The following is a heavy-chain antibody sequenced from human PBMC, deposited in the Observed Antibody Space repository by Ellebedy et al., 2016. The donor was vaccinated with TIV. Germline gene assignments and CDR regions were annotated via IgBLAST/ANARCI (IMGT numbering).Heavy chain of an antibody. CDR3: VKGPTPYSGSAFDS. D-gene: IGHD1-26*01. Sequence: GGSLRLSCAASGFTFSSYAMHWVRQAPGKGLEWMSVISYDGSIKQYADSVKGRFTISRDNSNNRLFLQMNSLRVEETAVYYCVKGPTPYSGSAFDSWGQGTLVTVSS. J-gene: IGHJ4*02. V-gene: IGHV3-30*18. CDR2: ISYDGSIK. CDR1: GFTFSSYA.